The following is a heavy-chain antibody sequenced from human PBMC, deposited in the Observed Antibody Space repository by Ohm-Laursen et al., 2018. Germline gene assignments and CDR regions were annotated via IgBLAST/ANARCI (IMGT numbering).Heavy chain of an antibody. CDR2: ISSSSTYI. D-gene: IGHD6-13*01. CDR1: GFTFSTYD. V-gene: IGHV3-21*01. Sequence: SLRLSCAASGFTFSTYDMSWVRQAPGKGLEWVSSISSSSTYIYYADSVKGRFIISRDNAKNSLYLQMNSLRAEDTAVYYCATADSSSWYYFDYWGQGTLVTVSS. CDR3: ATADSSSWYYFDY. J-gene: IGHJ4*02.